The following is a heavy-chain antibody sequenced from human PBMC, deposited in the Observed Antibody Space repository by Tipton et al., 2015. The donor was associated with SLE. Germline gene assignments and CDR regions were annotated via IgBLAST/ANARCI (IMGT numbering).Heavy chain of an antibody. J-gene: IGHJ4*02. CDR2: INSDGSST. Sequence: GSLRLSCAASGFTFSSYWMHWVRQAPGKGLVWVSRINSDGSSTSYADSVKGRFTISRDNAKNTLYLQMNSLRAEDTAVYYCAREGSLTGVLLWGQGTLVTVSS. D-gene: IGHD7-27*01. CDR3: AREGSLTGVLL. CDR1: GFTFSSYW. V-gene: IGHV3-74*01.